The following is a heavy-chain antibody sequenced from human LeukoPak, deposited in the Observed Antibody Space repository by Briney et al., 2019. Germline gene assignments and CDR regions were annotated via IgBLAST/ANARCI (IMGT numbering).Heavy chain of an antibody. CDR3: ATPNGAAAGRKDAFDI. Sequence: GGSLRLSCAASGFSISSYEMNWVRQAPGKGLEWVSYISSSGSTIYYADSVKGRFTISRDNAKNSLYLQMNSLRAEDTAVYYCATPNGAAAGRKDAFDIWGQGTMVTVSS. CDR1: GFSISSYE. V-gene: IGHV3-48*03. D-gene: IGHD6-13*01. CDR2: ISSSGSTI. J-gene: IGHJ3*02.